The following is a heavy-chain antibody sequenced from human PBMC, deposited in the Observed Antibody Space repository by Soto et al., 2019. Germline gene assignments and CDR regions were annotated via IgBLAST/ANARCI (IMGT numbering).Heavy chain of an antibody. D-gene: IGHD2-8*02. V-gene: IGHV4-59*12. J-gene: IGHJ4*02. CDR1: GDSISSYY. CDR3: ARDKITGLFDY. Sequence: SETLSLTCTVSGDSISSYYWSWIRQPPGKGLEWIGYINYSGSTNYNPSLKSRVTISVDTSKNQFSLKLTSVTAADTAVYYCARDKITGLFDYWGQGTPVTVSS. CDR2: INYSGST.